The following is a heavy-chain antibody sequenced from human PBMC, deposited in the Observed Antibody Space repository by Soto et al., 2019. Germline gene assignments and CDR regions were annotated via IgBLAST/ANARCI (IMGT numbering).Heavy chain of an antibody. Sequence: QVQLVESGGGVVQPGGSLRLSCAASGFIFSGYGMHWVRQAPGKGLEWVAVIWNDGNSKYYADSARGRFTISRDNTKNTLCLHMNSLRSDATAVYCCARDRIWNDGLGGGVDRWGQGTMVTVSS. CDR1: GFIFSGYG. D-gene: IGHD1-1*01. V-gene: IGHV3-33*01. CDR2: IWNDGNSK. J-gene: IGHJ3*01. CDR3: ARDRIWNDGLGGGVDR.